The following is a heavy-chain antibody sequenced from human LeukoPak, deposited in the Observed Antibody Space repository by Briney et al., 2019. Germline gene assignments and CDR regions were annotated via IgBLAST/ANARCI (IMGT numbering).Heavy chain of an antibody. J-gene: IGHJ5*02. D-gene: IGHD5-24*01. CDR3: ARDNSVRDEAWWFNP. V-gene: IGHV1-69*05. Sequence: SVKVSCKASGGAFSSYAISWVRQAPGQGPEWMGVISPSGGSTTYAQKFQGRVALTRDMSTSTDYLELSSLRSEDTAVYYCARDNSVRDEAWWFNPWGQGTLVTVSS. CDR1: GGAFSSYA. CDR2: ISPSGGST.